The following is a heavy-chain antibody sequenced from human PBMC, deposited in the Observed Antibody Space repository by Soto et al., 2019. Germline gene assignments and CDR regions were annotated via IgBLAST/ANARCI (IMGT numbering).Heavy chain of an antibody. Sequence: GFTFSSYAMSWVRQAPGKGLEWVSAISGSGGSTYYADSVKGRFTISRDNSKNTLYLQMNSLRAEDTAVYYCAKRDSSSPGYYYYGMDVWGQGTTVTVSS. D-gene: IGHD6-6*01. CDR3: AKRDSSSPGYYYYGMDV. CDR2: ISGSGGST. J-gene: IGHJ6*02. CDR1: GFTFSSYA. V-gene: IGHV3-23*01.